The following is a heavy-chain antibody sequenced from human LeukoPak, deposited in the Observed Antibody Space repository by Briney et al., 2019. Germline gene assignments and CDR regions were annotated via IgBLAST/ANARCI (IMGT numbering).Heavy chain of an antibody. CDR2: ISSSSTYI. Sequence: GGSLRLSCTASGFTFSSYWMHWVRQAPGKGLEWVSSISSSSTYIYYADSVKGRFTISRDNAKNSLYLQMNSLRAEDTAVYYCARDLNTGYSSGWYIDYWGQGTLVTVSS. V-gene: IGHV3-21*01. J-gene: IGHJ4*02. CDR3: ARDLNTGYSSGWYIDY. D-gene: IGHD6-19*01. CDR1: GFTFSSYW.